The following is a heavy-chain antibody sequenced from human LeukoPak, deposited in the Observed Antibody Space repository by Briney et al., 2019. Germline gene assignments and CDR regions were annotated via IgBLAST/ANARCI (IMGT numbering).Heavy chain of an antibody. CDR1: GYTFTGYY. Sequence: ASVKVSCKASGYTFTGYYMHWVRQAPGQGLEWIGWINPNSGGTNYAQKFQGRVTMTRDTSISTAYMELSRLRSDDTAVYYCARVSRFIAARGGGFDYWGQGTLVTVSS. CDR3: ARVSRFIAARGGGFDY. CDR2: INPNSGGT. D-gene: IGHD6-6*01. V-gene: IGHV1-2*02. J-gene: IGHJ4*02.